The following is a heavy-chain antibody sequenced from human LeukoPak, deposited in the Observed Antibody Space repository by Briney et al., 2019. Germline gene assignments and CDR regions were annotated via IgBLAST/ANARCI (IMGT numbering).Heavy chain of an antibody. V-gene: IGHV3-53*01. J-gene: IGHJ3*02. Sequence: GGSLRLSYAASGFTVSSNYMSWVRLAPGKGLEWGSVIYSGGSTYYADSVKGRFTISRDNSKNTLYLQMNSLRAEDTAVYYCARAPNDSSGYYYKAFDIWGQGTMVTVSS. CDR2: IYSGGST. CDR1: GFTVSSNY. CDR3: ARAPNDSSGYYYKAFDI. D-gene: IGHD3-22*01.